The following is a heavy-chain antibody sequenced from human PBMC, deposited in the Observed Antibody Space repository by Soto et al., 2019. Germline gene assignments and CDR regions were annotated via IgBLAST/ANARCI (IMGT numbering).Heavy chain of an antibody. Sequence: QVQLQQWGAGLLKPSETLSLTCAVYGGSFSGYYWSWIRQPPGKGLEWIGEINHSGSTNYNPSLKSRVTISVDTSKSQLSLKQSSGTAADTAVNYCARGATYDYGGNSRGDNFDYWGQGTLVTVSS. CDR1: GGSFSGYY. V-gene: IGHV4-34*01. CDR3: ARGATYDYGGNSRGDNFDY. CDR2: INHSGST. D-gene: IGHD4-17*01. J-gene: IGHJ4*02.